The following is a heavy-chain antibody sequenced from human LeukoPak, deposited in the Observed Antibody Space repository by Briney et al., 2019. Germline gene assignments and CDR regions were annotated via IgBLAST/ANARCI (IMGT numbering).Heavy chain of an antibody. CDR3: ARGGRGSSWFDN. CDR2: ISTTGDT. CDR1: GFTFRSYD. V-gene: IGHV3-13*01. D-gene: IGHD6-13*01. J-gene: IGHJ4*02. Sequence: GGSLRLSCAASGFTFRSYDMHWVRHATGTGLEWVSAISTTGDTYYPDSVKGRFTISRENAKNSLYLQMTALRAGDTAVYYCARGGRGSSWFDNWGQGTLVTVSS.